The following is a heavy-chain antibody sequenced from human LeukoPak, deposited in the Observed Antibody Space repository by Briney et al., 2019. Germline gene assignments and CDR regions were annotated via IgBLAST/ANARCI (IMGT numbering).Heavy chain of an antibody. J-gene: IGHJ4*02. Sequence: ASVKVSCKASGGTFSSYAISWVRQAPGQGLEWMGWISAYNGNTNYAQKLQGRVTMTTDTSTSTAYMELRSLRSDDTAVYYCARDLEVITIFGVDTGRAKFDYWGQGTLVTVSS. CDR3: ARDLEVITIFGVDTGRAKFDY. CDR1: GGTFSSYA. D-gene: IGHD3-3*01. V-gene: IGHV1-18*01. CDR2: ISAYNGNT.